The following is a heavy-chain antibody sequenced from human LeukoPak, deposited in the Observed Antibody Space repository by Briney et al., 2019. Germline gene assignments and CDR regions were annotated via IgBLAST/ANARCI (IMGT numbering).Heavy chain of an antibody. Sequence: SETLSLTCTVSGGSLRSYYWSWIRQPPGQGLEWIGYIYYTGSTNYNPSLNSRVTFSLDTSKNQFSLDLSSVTAADTAMYYCARLYGSTWGYFDFWGQGTLVDVSS. J-gene: IGHJ4*02. CDR3: ARLYGSTWGYFDF. V-gene: IGHV4-59*08. CDR1: GGSLRSYY. D-gene: IGHD6-13*01. CDR2: IYYTGST.